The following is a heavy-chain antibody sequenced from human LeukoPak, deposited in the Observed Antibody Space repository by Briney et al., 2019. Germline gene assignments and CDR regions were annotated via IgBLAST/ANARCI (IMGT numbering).Heavy chain of an antibody. D-gene: IGHD3-22*01. CDR3: AGGHTSGYYPIDY. Sequence: PGGSLRLSCAASGFTFSSYEVNWVRQAPGKGLEWVSYISSSGSTIYYAESVKGRFTISRDNAKNSLYLQMNSLRAEDTAVYYCAGGHTSGYYPIDYWGQGTLVTVSS. CDR2: ISSSGSTI. CDR1: GFTFSSYE. V-gene: IGHV3-48*03. J-gene: IGHJ4*02.